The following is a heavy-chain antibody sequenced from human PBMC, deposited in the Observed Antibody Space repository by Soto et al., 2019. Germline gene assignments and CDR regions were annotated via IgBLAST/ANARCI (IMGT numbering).Heavy chain of an antibody. CDR1: GYTFTSYY. CDR2: IRNRGQSHIA. D-gene: IGHD2-2*02. V-gene: IGHV3-72*01. CDR3: ARDTHTALDY. Sequence: VQLVQSGAEVKKPGASVKVSCKASGYTFTSYYMHWVRQAPGQGLEWVGRIRNRGQSHIADYAASVKGRFTMSRDDSQNSLHLQMNSLKTEDTAVYYCARDTHTALDYWGQGTLVTVSS. J-gene: IGHJ4*02.